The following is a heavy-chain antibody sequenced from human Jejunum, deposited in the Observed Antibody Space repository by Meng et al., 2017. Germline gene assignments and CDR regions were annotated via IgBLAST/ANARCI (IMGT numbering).Heavy chain of an antibody. CDR2: ISGSGGDT. V-gene: IGHV3-23*01. Sequence: GESLKISCVVSGFTFSVSAMNWVRQAPGKGLEWVSVISGSGGDTKYSDSVAGRFTISRDNSKYKLYLQMNSLRVEDTAVYYCAKDWSAYVGKSYYFALWGQGNQV. CDR1: GFTFSVSA. D-gene: IGHD3-3*01. J-gene: IGHJ4*01. CDR3: AKDWSAYVGKSYYFAL.